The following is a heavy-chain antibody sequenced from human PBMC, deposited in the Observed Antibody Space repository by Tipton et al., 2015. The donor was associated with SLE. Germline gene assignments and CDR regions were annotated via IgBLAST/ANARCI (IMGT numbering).Heavy chain of an antibody. Sequence: LRLSCAVYGGSFSGYYWSWIRQPPGKGLEWIGEINHSGSTNYIPSLKSRVTISVDTSKNQFSLKLSSVTAADTAVYYCARGPVVVVVAATLLSWFDPWGQGTLVTVSS. D-gene: IGHD2-15*01. V-gene: IGHV4-34*01. CDR3: ARGPVVVVVAATLLSWFDP. CDR1: GGSFSGYY. J-gene: IGHJ5*02. CDR2: INHSGST.